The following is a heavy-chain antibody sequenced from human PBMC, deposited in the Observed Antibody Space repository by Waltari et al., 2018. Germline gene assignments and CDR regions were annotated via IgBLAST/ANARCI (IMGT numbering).Heavy chain of an antibody. Sequence: EVHLVESGGGLVQPGGSLRLSCGASGFIFSTYSMRWVRQAPGKGLECVATINQDGSEKYYVASVKGRFTISRDNTKNSLYLQMNSLRAEDTAVYYCARGGRGFDPWGQGTLVTVSS. V-gene: IGHV3-7*01. J-gene: IGHJ5*02. CDR1: GFIFSTYS. CDR2: INQDGSEK. CDR3: ARGGRGFDP.